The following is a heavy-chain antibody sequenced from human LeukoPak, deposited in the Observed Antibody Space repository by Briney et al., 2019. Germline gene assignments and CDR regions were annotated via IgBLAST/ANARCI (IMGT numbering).Heavy chain of an antibody. Sequence: GGSLRLSCAASGFTFSSYSMNWVRQAPGKGLEWVSGISPSGDIKHYVDSVKGRFTVSRDNSKNTLYLQINSLRDEDTAVYYCAKDDAWLQYNDWGQGTLVTVSS. CDR1: GFTFSSYS. D-gene: IGHD5-24*01. CDR2: ISPSGDIK. CDR3: AKDDAWLQYND. V-gene: IGHV3-23*01. J-gene: IGHJ4*02.